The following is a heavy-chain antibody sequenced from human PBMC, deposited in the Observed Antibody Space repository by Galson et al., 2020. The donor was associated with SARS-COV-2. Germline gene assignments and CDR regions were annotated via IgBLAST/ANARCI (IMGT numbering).Heavy chain of an antibody. CDR1: GFTFSSYS. Sequence: GGSLRLSCAASGFTFSSYSMNWVRQAPGKGLEWVSSISSSSSYIYYADSVKGRFTISRDNAKNSLYLQMNSLRAEDTAVYYCARDNGDYVWGSYPTFGYWGHGTLVTVSS. J-gene: IGHJ4*01. V-gene: IGHV3-21*01. D-gene: IGHD3-16*02. CDR2: ISSSSSYI. CDR3: ARDNGDYVWGSYPTFGY.